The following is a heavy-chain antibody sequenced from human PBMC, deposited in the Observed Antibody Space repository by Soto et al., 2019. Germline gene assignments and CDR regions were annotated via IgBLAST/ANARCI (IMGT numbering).Heavy chain of an antibody. J-gene: IGHJ4*02. D-gene: IGHD5-12*01. CDR1: GFTFSSYG. CDR2: ISYDGSNK. CDR3: AKDERDGYNHGLFDY. V-gene: IGHV3-30*18. Sequence: PGGSLRLSCAASGFTFSSYGMHWVRQAPGKGLEWVAVISYDGSNKYYADSVKGRFTISRDNSKNTLYLQMNSLRAEDTAVYYCAKDERDGYNHGLFDYWGQGTLVTVSS.